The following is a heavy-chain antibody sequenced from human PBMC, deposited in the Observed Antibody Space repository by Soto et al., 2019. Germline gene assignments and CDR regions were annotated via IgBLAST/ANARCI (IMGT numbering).Heavy chain of an antibody. V-gene: IGHV4-39*01. Sequence: PSETLSLTCTVSGASMSSSSYSWGWIRQPPGKGLEWIGNIHHSGSTYYNPSLKSRVTISVDTSRDQFSLKLSSVTTADTAVYYCARHVFTTVVRGFLITFEYYSGLDVWGQGTTVTVSS. D-gene: IGHD3-10*01. J-gene: IGHJ6*02. CDR2: IHHSGST. CDR1: GASMSSSSYS. CDR3: ARHVFTTVVRGFLITFEYYSGLDV.